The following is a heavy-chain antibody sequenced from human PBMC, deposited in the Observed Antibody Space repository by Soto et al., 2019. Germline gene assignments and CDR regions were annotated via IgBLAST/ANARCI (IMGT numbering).Heavy chain of an antibody. D-gene: IGHD6-6*01. CDR3: ARSVAARRDYFDY. J-gene: IGHJ4*02. CDR1: GFTFSTYA. Sequence: GGSLRLSCAASGFTFSTYAMAWIRQAPGKGLEWVSGISNNGGRTYYAASVKGRFTISRDNSKNTLYLQMNSLRAEDTAVYYCARSVAARRDYFDYWGQGTLVTVSS. CDR2: ISNNGGRT. V-gene: IGHV3-23*01.